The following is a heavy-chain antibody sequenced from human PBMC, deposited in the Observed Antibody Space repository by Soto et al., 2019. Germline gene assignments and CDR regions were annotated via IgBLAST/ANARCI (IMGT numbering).Heavy chain of an antibody. Sequence: PGGSLRLSCAASGFIFENFGMSWVRQAPGKGLEWISSISGSGFKKYYADSVKGRFTISRDNSKSTMYLELNNLSAEDTAVYHCAKNQGVELVPLATVDWFDPWGQGSVVTVSS. J-gene: IGHJ5*02. CDR1: GFIFENFG. V-gene: IGHV3-23*01. D-gene: IGHD1-26*01. CDR2: ISGSGFKK. CDR3: AKNQGVELVPLATVDWFDP.